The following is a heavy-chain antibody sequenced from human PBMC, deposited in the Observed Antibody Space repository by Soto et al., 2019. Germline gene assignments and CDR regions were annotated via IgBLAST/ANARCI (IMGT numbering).Heavy chain of an antibody. CDR2: MHRGGTT. J-gene: IGHJ4*02. CDR3: ARVNTTLVDHFDC. V-gene: IGHV3-53*01. CDR1: GFSVSATS. Sequence: GGSMRLSCVVSGFSVSATSIFWVRQATGKGLEWVSLMHRGGTTDNADSVKGRFTTSRDKSKNTLYLHMNGLRVEDTAVYYCARVNTTLVDHFDCWGQGTLVTVSS. D-gene: IGHD5-18*01.